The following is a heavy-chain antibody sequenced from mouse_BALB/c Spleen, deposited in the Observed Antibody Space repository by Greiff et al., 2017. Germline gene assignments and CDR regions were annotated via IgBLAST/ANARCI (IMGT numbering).Heavy chain of an antibody. V-gene: IGHV5-6-5*01. CDR3: ARGNYGNYGGDY. D-gene: IGHD2-1*01. CDR1: GFTFSSYA. CDR2: ISSGGST. J-gene: IGHJ2*01. Sequence: EVQRVESGGGLVKPGGSLKLSCAASGFTFSSYAMSWVRQTPEKRLEWVASISSGGSTYYPDSVKGRFTISRDNARNILYLQMSSLRSEDTAMYYCARGNYGNYGGDYWGQGTTLTVSS.